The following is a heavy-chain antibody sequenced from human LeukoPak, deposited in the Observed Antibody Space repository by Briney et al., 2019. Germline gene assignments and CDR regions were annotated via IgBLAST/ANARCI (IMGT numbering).Heavy chain of an antibody. V-gene: IGHV4-34*03. CDR1: GGSFSNYY. D-gene: IGHD5-18*01. J-gene: IGHJ4*02. Sequence: PSETLSLTCAVYGGSFSNYYWSWIRQPPGKGLEWIGSMYYSGSTNYNPSLKSRVTISEDKSKNQFSLKLTSVTAADTAVYYCRIRGYSYVLDYWGQGTLVTVSS. CDR3: RIRGYSYVLDY. CDR2: MYYSGST.